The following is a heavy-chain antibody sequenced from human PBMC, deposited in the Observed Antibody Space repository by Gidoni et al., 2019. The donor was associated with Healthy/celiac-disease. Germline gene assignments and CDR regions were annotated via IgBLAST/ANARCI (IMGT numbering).Heavy chain of an antibody. D-gene: IGHD3-22*01. CDR3: ARGEYYYDSSGNFDY. CDR2: IYSGGST. J-gene: IGHJ4*02. Sequence: EVQLVESGGGLVQPGGSLRLSCAASGFTVSSNYMSWVRQAPGKGLEWVSVIYSGGSTYYADSVKGRFTISRDNSKNTLYLQMNSLRAEDTAVYYCARGEYYYDSSGNFDYWGQGTLVTVSS. V-gene: IGHV3-66*01. CDR1: GFTVSSNY.